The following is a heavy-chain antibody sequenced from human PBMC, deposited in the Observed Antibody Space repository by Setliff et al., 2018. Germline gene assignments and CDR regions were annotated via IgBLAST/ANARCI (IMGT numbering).Heavy chain of an antibody. CDR2: INHRGST. CDR3: ARGRNIAARLLDS. D-gene: IGHD6-6*01. CDR1: GGTFSDYH. Sequence: SETLSLTCAAHGGTFSDYHWTWIRQSPEKGLEWIGEINHRGSTNYNPSLKSRVTISIDTSKDQFSLKLISMTAADTAVYYCARGRNIAARLLDSWGQGTRVTV. J-gene: IGHJ4*02. V-gene: IGHV4-34*01.